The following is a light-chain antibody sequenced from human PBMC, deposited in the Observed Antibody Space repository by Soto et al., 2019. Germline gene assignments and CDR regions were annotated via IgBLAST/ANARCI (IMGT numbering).Light chain of an antibody. Sequence: DIQMTQSPSSLSASVGDRVTITCRASQDINNYLAWYQVQPGKGPKLLIYAASTLQAGVPSRFSGSGSGTDFTLTISNMQPEDVVTYFCKKYNSAPLTFGQGTRVEI. J-gene: IGKJ1*01. CDR3: KKYNSAPLT. CDR1: QDINNY. CDR2: AAS. V-gene: IGKV1-27*01.